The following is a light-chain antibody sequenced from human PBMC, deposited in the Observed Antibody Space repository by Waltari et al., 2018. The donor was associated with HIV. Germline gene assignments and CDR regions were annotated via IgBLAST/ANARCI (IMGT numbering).Light chain of an antibody. J-gene: IGLJ1*01. CDR3: QSADSSDTFV. CDR1: ALPKQY. V-gene: IGLV3-25*03. CDR2: KDI. Sequence: SYELTQPPSVSVSPGQTARITCSGDALPKQYAYWYQQKPGQAPILVIYKDIERPSGIPELFSGSSSGTTVTLTISGVQAEDEADYYCQSADSSDTFVFGSGTKVTVL.